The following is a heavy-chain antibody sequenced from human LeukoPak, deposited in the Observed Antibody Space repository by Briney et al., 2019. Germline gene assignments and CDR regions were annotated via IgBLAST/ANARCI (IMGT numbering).Heavy chain of an antibody. CDR1: GGSISSSSYY. D-gene: IGHD3-10*01. J-gene: IGHJ4*02. Sequence: PPETLSLTCTVSGGSISSSSYYWGWIRQPPGKGLEWIGSIYYSGSTYYNPSLKSRVTISVDTSKNQFSLKLSSVTAADTAVYYCARAQSSYHASGSYYNYWGPGTLVTVSS. CDR3: ARAQSSYHASGSYYNY. CDR2: IYYSGST. V-gene: IGHV4-39*07.